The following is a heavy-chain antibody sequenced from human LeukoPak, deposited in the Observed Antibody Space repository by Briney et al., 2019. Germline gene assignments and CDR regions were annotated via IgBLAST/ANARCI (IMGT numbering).Heavy chain of an antibody. V-gene: IGHV4-59*01. CDR1: GGSISSYY. CDR2: IYYSGYT. D-gene: IGHD3-10*01. J-gene: IGHJ6*03. Sequence: SETLSLTCTVSGGSISSYYWSWIRQPPGKGLEWIGYIYYSGYTNYNPSLKSRVTISVDTSKNQFSLKLRSVTAADTAVYYCARTTMVRGTYYMDVWGKGTTVTISS. CDR3: ARTTMVRGTYYMDV.